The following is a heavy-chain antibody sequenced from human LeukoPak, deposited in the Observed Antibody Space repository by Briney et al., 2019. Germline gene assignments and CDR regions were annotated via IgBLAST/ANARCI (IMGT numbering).Heavy chain of an antibody. Sequence: GGSLRLSCAASGFTFSSYAMSWVRQAPGKGLEWVSAISGSGGSTYYADSVKGRFTNSRDNSKNTLYLQMNSLRAEGTAVYYCAKQPKYGSGSFFDYWRQGTLVTVSS. CDR1: GFTFSSYA. CDR2: ISGSGGST. D-gene: IGHD3-10*01. J-gene: IGHJ4*02. CDR3: AKQPKYGSGSFFDY. V-gene: IGHV3-23*01.